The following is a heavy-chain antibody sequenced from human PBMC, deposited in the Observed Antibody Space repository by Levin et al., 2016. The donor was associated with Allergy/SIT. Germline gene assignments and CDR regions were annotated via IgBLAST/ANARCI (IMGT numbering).Heavy chain of an antibody. CDR2: IYWNDEK. D-gene: IGHD5-12*01. J-gene: IGHJ4*02. CDR3: ARLSDKWQHSFDY. Sequence: WIRQPPGKALEWLAVIYWNDEKRNNPSLTNRVTITKDTSRNQVVLKMTTVDRVDTGTYYCARLSDKWQHSFDYWGQGSLVTVSS. V-gene: IGHV2-5*01.